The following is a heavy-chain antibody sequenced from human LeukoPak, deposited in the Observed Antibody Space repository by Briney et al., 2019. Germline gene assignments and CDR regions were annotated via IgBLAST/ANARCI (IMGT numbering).Heavy chain of an antibody. J-gene: IGHJ2*01. CDR1: GGSISSGDYS. CDR2: IYHSGST. Sequence: SQTLSLTCAVSGGSISSGDYSWRWIRRPPGKGLEWIGYIYHSGSTYYNPSLKSRVTISVDRSKNQFSLKLSSVTAADTAMYYCARQFGIDYGGNSEFDLWGRGTLVTVSS. CDR3: ARQFGIDYGGNSEFDL. V-gene: IGHV4-30-2*01. D-gene: IGHD4-23*01.